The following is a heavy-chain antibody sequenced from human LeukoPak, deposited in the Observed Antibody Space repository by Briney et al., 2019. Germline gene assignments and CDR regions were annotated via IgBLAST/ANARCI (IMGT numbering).Heavy chain of an antibody. V-gene: IGHV4-39*01. CDR2: IYYSGST. J-gene: IGHJ4*02. CDR1: GGSISSSSYY. Sequence: SETLSLTCTVSGGSISSSSYYWGWICQPPGKGLEWIGSIYYSGSTYYNPSLKSRVTISVDTSKNQFSLKLSSVTAADTAVYYCARLSPFSDYWGQGTLVTVSS. CDR3: ARLSPFSDY.